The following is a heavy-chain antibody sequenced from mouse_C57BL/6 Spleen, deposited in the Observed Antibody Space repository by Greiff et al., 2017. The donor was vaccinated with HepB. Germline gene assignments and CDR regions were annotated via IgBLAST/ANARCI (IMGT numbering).Heavy chain of an antibody. CDR1: GFTFSDYG. CDR3: ARVNWFYAMDY. CDR2: ISSGSSTI. D-gene: IGHD4-1*01. Sequence: EVQLVESGGGLVKPGGSLKLSCAASGFTFSDYGMHWVRQAPEKGLEWVAYISSGSSTIYYADTVKGRFTISRDNAKHTLFLQMTSLRSEDTAMYYCARVNWFYAMDYWGQGTSVTVSS. V-gene: IGHV5-17*01. J-gene: IGHJ4*01.